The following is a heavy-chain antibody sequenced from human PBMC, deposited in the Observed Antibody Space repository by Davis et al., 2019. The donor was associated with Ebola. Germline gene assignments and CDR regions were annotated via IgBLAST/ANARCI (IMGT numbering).Heavy chain of an antibody. CDR1: GFTFSSYA. CDR2: INSDGSTT. D-gene: IGHD2-2*01. Sequence: HTGGSLRLSCAASGFTFSSYAMSWVRQAPGKGLVWVSRINSDGSTTTYADSVRGRFTISRDDAKNTLYLQMNSLLAEDTAVYYCARGGVPAAHDYWGQGTLVTVSS. V-gene: IGHV3-74*01. J-gene: IGHJ4*02. CDR3: ARGGVPAAHDY.